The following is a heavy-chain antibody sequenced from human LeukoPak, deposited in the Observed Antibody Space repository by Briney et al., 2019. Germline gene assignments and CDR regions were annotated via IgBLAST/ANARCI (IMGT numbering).Heavy chain of an antibody. J-gene: IGHJ5*01. CDR3: AREGTAGTNLNWFDS. V-gene: IGHV4-59*01. Sequence: SETLSLICSVSGGSISTYYWSWIRQPPGKGLEWIGYIHYSGNTNYNPSLKSRVTISVDTSKNQFSLKVSSVTAADTAVYYCAREGTAGTNLNWFDSWGQGTLVTVSS. CDR1: GGSISTYY. D-gene: IGHD1-1*01. CDR2: IHYSGNT.